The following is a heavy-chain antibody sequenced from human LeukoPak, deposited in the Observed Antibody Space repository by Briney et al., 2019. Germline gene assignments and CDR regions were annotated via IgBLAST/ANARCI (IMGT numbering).Heavy chain of an antibody. V-gene: IGHV3-74*01. J-gene: IGHJ4*02. CDR2: IIGDGTGR. D-gene: IGHD6-25*01. CDR1: GFTFSSHW. CDR3: ATGESAPRNDY. Sequence: GGSLRLSCAASGFTFSSHWMHWVRQAPGMGLVWVARIIGDGTGRNYADSIEGRFTISRDNAKNMLCLQMDSLRAEDTGIYYCATGESAPRNDYWGQGTLVTVSS.